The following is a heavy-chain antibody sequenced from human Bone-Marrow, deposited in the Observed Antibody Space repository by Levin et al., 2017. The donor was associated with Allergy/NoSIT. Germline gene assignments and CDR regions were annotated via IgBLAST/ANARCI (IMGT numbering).Heavy chain of an antibody. Sequence: ASVKVSCKASGGTFNTYVITWVRQAPGQGLEWMGRINPILGFANYARKFQGRVTVTADKSTGTAYMDLTSLTSEDTALYYCSAGGYGANDCSLAYWGQGTLLTVSS. J-gene: IGHJ4*02. CDR3: SAGGYGANDCSLAY. V-gene: IGHV1-69*04. CDR1: GGTFNTYV. D-gene: IGHD4/OR15-4a*01. CDR2: INPILGFA.